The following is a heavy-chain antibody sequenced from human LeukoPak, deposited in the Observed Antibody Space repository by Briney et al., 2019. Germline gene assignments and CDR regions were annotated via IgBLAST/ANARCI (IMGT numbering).Heavy chain of an antibody. CDR3: AKSPRPFYDILTGYWFDP. J-gene: IGHJ5*02. D-gene: IGHD3-9*01. CDR1: GFTFDDYA. Sequence: PGGSLRLSCAASGFTFDDYAMHWVRQAPGKGLEWVSGISWNSGSIGYADSVKGRFTISRDNAKSSLYLQMNSLRAEDTALHYCAKSPRPFYDILTGYWFDPWGQGTLVTVSS. CDR2: ISWNSGSI. V-gene: IGHV3-9*01.